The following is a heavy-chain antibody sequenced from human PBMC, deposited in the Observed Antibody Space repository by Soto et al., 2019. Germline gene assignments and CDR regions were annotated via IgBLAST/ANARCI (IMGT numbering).Heavy chain of an antibody. Sequence: GGSLRLSCAASGFTFSSYAMSWVRQAPGKGLEWVSAISGSGGSTYYADSVKGRFTISRDNSKNTLYLQMNSLRAEDTAVYYCAESEGITIFDYYYYGMDVWGQGTTVTVSS. J-gene: IGHJ6*02. CDR3: AESEGITIFDYYYYGMDV. V-gene: IGHV3-23*01. CDR2: ISGSGGST. D-gene: IGHD3-9*01. CDR1: GFTFSSYA.